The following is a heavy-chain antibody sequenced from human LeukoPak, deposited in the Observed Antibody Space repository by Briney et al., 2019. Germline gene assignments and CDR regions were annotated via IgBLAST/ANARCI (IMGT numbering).Heavy chain of an antibody. CDR2: ISYDGSNK. J-gene: IGHJ6*02. CDR1: GFTFSSYA. V-gene: IGHV3-30*01. CDR3: ARDKQQLGQNNGYYYYGMDV. Sequence: GGSLRLSCAASGFTFSSYAMHWVRQAPGKGLEWVAVISYDGSNKYYADSVKGRFTVSRDNSKNTLYLQMNSLRADDTAVYYCARDKQQLGQNNGYYYYGMDVWGQGTTVTVSS. D-gene: IGHD6-13*01.